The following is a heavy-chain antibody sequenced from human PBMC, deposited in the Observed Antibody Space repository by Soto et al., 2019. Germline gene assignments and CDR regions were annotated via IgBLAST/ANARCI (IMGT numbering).Heavy chain of an antibody. CDR1: GFTFNNYN. D-gene: IGHD6-25*01. J-gene: IGHJ6*02. V-gene: IGHV3-21*04. CDR3: ARPLAYSSAGRYYYYYHGMEV. CDR2: ISSSSSSYI. Sequence: GGSLRLSCVASGFTFNNYNMNWVRQAPGKGLEWVSSISSSSSSYIFYADSVKGRFTISRDNAKNSLYLQMNSLRPEATAVYYCARPLAYSSAGRYYYYYHGMEVGDQGTMVAVSS.